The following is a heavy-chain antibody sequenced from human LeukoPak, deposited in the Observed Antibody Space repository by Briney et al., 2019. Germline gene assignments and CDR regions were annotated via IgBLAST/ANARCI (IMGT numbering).Heavy chain of an antibody. Sequence: GGSLRLSCAASGFTFSTFAMIWVRQPPGKGLEWVAFIRYDGSNKYYADSVKGRFTISRDNSKNTLYLQMNSLRAEDTAVYYCAKEMRYYDSSGYPPDAFDIWGQGTMVTVSS. CDR3: AKEMRYYDSSGYPPDAFDI. J-gene: IGHJ3*02. D-gene: IGHD3-22*01. CDR1: GFTFSTFA. V-gene: IGHV3-30*02. CDR2: IRYDGSNK.